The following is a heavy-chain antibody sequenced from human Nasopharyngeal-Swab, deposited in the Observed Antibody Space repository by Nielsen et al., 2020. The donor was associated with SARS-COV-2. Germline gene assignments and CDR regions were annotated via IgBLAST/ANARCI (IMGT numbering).Heavy chain of an antibody. J-gene: IGHJ3*02. CDR1: GASISNYW. CDR2: IYYSGST. CDR3: ARVLTRNLVVALVLDAFDI. D-gene: IGHD2-15*01. Sequence: SETLSLTCTVSGASISNYWWTWIRQPPGKRLEWLGYIYYSGSTYYNPSLKSRVTISVDTSKNQFSLKLSSVTAADTAVYYCARVLTRNLVVALVLDAFDIWGQGTMVTVSS. V-gene: IGHV4-59*12.